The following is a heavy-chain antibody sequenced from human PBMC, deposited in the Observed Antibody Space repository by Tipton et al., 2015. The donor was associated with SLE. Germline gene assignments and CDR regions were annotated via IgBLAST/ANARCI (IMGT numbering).Heavy chain of an antibody. Sequence: QSGPEVKKLGASVKVSCEASGYTFTSYYIHWVRQAPGQGLEWMGIINPSGGSTSYAQKFQGRVTMTRDTSTSTVYMELSSLRSEDTVVYYCARGLVGAFDAFDIWGQGTMVTVSS. V-gene: IGHV1-46*01. J-gene: IGHJ3*02. CDR2: INPSGGST. CDR1: GYTFTSYY. D-gene: IGHD1-26*01. CDR3: ARGLVGAFDAFDI.